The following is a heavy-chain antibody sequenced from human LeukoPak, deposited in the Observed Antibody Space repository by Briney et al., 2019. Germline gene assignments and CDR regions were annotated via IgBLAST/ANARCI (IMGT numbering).Heavy chain of an antibody. J-gene: IGHJ6*03. CDR2: IYYSGST. D-gene: IGHD1-26*01. CDR3: ARDLSGSYYNYYYYYMDV. V-gene: IGHV4-59*01. CDR1: GGSISSYY. Sequence: SETLSLTCTVSGGSISSYYWSWIRQPPGKGLEWIGYIYYSGSTNYNPSLKSQVTISVDTSKNQFSLKLSSVTAADTAVYYCARDLSGSYYNYYYYYMDVWGKGTTVTVSS.